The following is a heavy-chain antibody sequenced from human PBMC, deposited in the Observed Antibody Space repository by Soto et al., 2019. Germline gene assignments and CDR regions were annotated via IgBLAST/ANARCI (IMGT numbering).Heavy chain of an antibody. J-gene: IGHJ6*02. V-gene: IGHV4-4*02. CDR2: IYHSGST. CDR3: ARVSGSYYYGIDV. Sequence: SETLSLTCAASGGSLSSSHWWSWVRQPPGKGLEWSGEIYHSGSTNYNPSLKSRVTISVDKSKNQFSLKLSSVTAADTAVYYCARVSGSYYYGIDVWGQGTTVTVSS. D-gene: IGHD5-12*01. CDR1: GGSLSSSHW.